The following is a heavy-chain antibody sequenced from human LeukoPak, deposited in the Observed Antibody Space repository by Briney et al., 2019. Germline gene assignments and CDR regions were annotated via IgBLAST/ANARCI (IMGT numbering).Heavy chain of an antibody. Sequence: GGSLRLSCAASGFTFSSYSMNWVRQAPGKGLEWVSSISSSSSYIYYADSVKGRFTISRDNAKSSLYLQMNSLRAEDTAVYYCARVFRAVAGSGDAFDIWGQGTMVTVSS. CDR3: ARVFRAVAGSGDAFDI. J-gene: IGHJ3*02. D-gene: IGHD6-19*01. V-gene: IGHV3-21*01. CDR1: GFTFSSYS. CDR2: ISSSSSYI.